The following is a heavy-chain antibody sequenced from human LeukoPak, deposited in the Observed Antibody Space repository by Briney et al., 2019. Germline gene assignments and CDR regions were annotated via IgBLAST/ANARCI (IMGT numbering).Heavy chain of an antibody. Sequence: GGSLRLSCAASGFTFSSYAMHWVRQAPGKGLEYVSAISSNGGSTHYADSMKGRFTISRDNSKNTLYLQMGSLRAEDMAVYYCARGGFDWLFWYYFDYWGQGTLVTVSS. V-gene: IGHV3-64*02. J-gene: IGHJ4*02. CDR1: GFTFSSYA. CDR3: ARGGFDWLFWYYFDY. D-gene: IGHD3-9*01. CDR2: ISSNGGST.